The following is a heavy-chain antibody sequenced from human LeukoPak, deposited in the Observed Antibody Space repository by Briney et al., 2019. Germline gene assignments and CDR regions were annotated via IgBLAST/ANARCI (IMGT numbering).Heavy chain of an antibody. Sequence: PSETLSLTCSGPNYSISNSLYWGWLRQPPGKGLEWIGSIYRSGSTFYNPSLKSRVTISLDTSKNQFSLKLSSVTAADTAVYFCARGTYGYYMDVWGKGTTVTVSS. CDR1: NYSISNSLY. CDR2: IYRSGST. J-gene: IGHJ6*03. D-gene: IGHD4-17*01. CDR3: ARGTYGYYMDV. V-gene: IGHV4-38-2*02.